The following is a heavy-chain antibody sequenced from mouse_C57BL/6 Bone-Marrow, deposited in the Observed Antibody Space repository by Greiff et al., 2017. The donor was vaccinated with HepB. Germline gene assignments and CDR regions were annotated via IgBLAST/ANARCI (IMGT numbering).Heavy chain of an antibody. V-gene: IGHV5-6*01. CDR2: ISSGGSYT. CDR1: GFTFSSYG. Sequence: VQLVESGGAFVKPGGSLKLSCAASGFTFSSYGMSWVRQTPDKRLGWVANISSGGSYTYYPDSVKGRFTISRDNAKNTLYLQMSSLKSEDTSLYYCAGLIYDGPWPYFDYWGQGTTLTVSS. D-gene: IGHD2-3*01. J-gene: IGHJ2*01. CDR3: AGLIYDGPWPYFDY.